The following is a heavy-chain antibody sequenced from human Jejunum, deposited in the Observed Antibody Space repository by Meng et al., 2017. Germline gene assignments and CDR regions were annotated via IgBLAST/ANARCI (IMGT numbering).Heavy chain of an antibody. J-gene: IGHJ4*02. V-gene: IGHV3-7*01. Sequence: GESLKISCAASGFTFSNYYMSWVRQAPGKGLEWVAKIGEDGGEKHYADSVKGRFTISRDNSKNSMHLQMNSLRAEDTAIYYCASDHCRNWGQGTQVTVS. CDR2: IGEDGGEK. CDR3: ASDHCRN. CDR1: GFTFSNYY.